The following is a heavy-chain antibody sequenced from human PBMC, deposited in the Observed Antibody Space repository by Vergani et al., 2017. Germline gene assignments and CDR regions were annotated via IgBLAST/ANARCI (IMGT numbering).Heavy chain of an antibody. J-gene: IGHJ4*02. CDR3: ARDPLTYSSSWFDY. CDR1: GFTFSSYS. V-gene: IGHV3-21*01. D-gene: IGHD6-13*01. CDR2: ISSISSYI. Sequence: EVQLVESGGGLVKPGGSLRLSCAASGFTFSSYSMNWVCQAPGKGLEWVSSISSISSYIYYADSVKGRFTISRDNAKNSLYLQMNSLRAEDTAVYYCARDPLTYSSSWFDYWGQGTLVTVSS.